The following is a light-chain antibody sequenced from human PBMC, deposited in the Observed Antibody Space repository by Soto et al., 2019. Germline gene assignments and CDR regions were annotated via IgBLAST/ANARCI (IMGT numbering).Light chain of an antibody. J-gene: IGKJ5*01. Sequence: IVLTQSPGTLSLSPGGRASLSCRASQSVSDNQLAWYQQKTGQAPRLLIHGASSRAAGIPDRFSGSGSGTDFTLTISRLEPEDFAVYYCQQRNNWPPITFGQGTRLEIK. V-gene: IGKV3D-20*02. CDR2: GAS. CDR3: QQRNNWPPIT. CDR1: QSVSDNQ.